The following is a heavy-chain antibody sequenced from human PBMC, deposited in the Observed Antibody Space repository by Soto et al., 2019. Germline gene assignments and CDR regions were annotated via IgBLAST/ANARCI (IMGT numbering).Heavy chain of an antibody. CDR3: ARTCTFTSGGDCDSGYDWFDP. Sequence: GASVKVSCKVSGYTFSSYDIHWVRQAPGQRLEWVGRIDPGNGNTIYSQKLRDRLTITRDTSAGTVYMEVSSLRTEDTAVYYCARTCTFTSGGDCDSGYDWFDPWGQGATVTVPQ. D-gene: IGHD2-21*01. CDR1: GYTFSSYD. V-gene: IGHV1-3*01. CDR2: IDPGNGNT. J-gene: IGHJ5*02.